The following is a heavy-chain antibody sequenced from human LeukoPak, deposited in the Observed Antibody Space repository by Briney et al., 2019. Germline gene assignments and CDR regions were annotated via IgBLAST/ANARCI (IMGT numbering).Heavy chain of an antibody. Sequence: GGSLRLSCAASGFTFSSYSMNWVRQAPGRGLEWVSSISSSSSYIYYADSVKGRFTISRDNAKNSLYLQMSSLRAEDTAVYYCARDLIYYDSSGSDYWGQGTLVTVSS. CDR3: ARDLIYYDSSGSDY. D-gene: IGHD3-22*01. CDR1: GFTFSSYS. CDR2: ISSSSSYI. V-gene: IGHV3-21*01. J-gene: IGHJ4*02.